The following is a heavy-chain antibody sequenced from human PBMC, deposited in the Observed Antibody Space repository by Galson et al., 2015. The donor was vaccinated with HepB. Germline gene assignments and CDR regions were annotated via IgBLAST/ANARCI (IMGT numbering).Heavy chain of an antibody. CDR1: GFTFSSYS. CDR3: ARDPHPAAAGHHYNWFDP. D-gene: IGHD6-13*01. Sequence: SLRLSCAASGFTFSSYSMNWVRQAPGKGLEWVSSISSSSSYIYYADSVKGRFTISRDNAKNSLYLQMNSLRAEDTAVYYCARDPHPAAAGHHYNWFDPWGQGTLVTVSS. J-gene: IGHJ5*02. V-gene: IGHV3-21*01. CDR2: ISSSSSYI.